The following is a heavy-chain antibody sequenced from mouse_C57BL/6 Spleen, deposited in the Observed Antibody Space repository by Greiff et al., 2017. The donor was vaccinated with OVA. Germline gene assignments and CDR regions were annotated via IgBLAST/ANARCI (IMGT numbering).Heavy chain of an antibody. CDR1: GYTFTDYN. D-gene: IGHD2-4*01. Sequence: EVQLQQSGPELVKPGASVKIPCKASGYTFTDYNMDWVKQSHGQSLEWIGDINPNNGGTIYNQKFKGKATLTVDKSSSTAYMELRSLTSEDTAVYYCARGTFYYDYGYWGQGTLVTVSA. CDR3: ARGTFYYDYGY. V-gene: IGHV1-18*01. CDR2: INPNNGGT. J-gene: IGHJ3*01.